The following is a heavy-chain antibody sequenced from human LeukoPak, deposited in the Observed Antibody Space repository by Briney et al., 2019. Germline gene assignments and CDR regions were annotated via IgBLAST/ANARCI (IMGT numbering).Heavy chain of an antibody. CDR2: INRGGGIA. V-gene: IGHV3-48*03. CDR1: GFIFSNYE. CDR3: AALWFDP. Sequence: GGSLRLSCAASGFIFSNYEMNWVRRAPGKGLEWVSYINRGGGIAYYVDSVRGRFTISRDNTKNALYLQMNSLRAEDTAVYYCAALWFDPWGQGTLVTVSS. J-gene: IGHJ5*02.